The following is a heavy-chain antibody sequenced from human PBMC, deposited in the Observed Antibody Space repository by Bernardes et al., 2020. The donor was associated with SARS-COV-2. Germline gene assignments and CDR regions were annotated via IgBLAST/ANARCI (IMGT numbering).Heavy chain of an antibody. CDR3: ARELPHLVSAFDI. CDR1: GDSISSSYY. D-gene: IGHD2-21*01. J-gene: IGHJ3*02. Sequence: SETLSLTCAVSGDSISSSYYWGWIRQPPGKGLEWTGSIYHSGSAYYNPSLKSRVTISVDSPKNQFSLKLTSVTAADTVVYYCARELPHLVSAFDIWGQGTMITVSS. V-gene: IGHV4-38-2*02. CDR2: IYHSGSA.